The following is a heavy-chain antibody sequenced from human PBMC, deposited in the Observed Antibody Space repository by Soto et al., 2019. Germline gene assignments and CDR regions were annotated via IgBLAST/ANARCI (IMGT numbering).Heavy chain of an antibody. V-gene: IGHV3-21*01. CDR2: ISSSSSYI. CDR3: ASRLTRKTGSPLNFDP. D-gene: IGHD3-9*01. Sequence: GGSLRLSCAASGFTFSSYSMNWVRQAPGKGLEWVSSISSSSSYIYYADSVKGRFTISRDNAKNSLYLQMNSLRAEDTAVYYCASRLTRKTGSPLNFDPWGQGTLVTVSS. CDR1: GFTFSSYS. J-gene: IGHJ5*02.